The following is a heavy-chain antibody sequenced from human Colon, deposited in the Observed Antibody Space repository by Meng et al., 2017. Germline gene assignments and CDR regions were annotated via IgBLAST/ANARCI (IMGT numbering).Heavy chain of an antibody. D-gene: IGHD3-16*01. CDR1: GGTFNTYT. CDR2: ITPMFGIV. J-gene: IGHJ3*02. Sequence: SVKVSCKASGGTFNTYTVSWVRQAPGQGLEWMGRITPMFGIVRYAQKFQGRVTIIADKSTSTAYMKLSSLRPEDTAVYYCGDNGGTVGDAFEIRGQGTRVTVSS. V-gene: IGHV1-69*02. CDR3: GDNGGTVGDAFEI.